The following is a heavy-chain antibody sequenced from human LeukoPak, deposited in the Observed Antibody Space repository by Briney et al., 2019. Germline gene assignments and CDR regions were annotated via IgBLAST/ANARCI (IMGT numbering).Heavy chain of an antibody. CDR2: ISSSGSYI. D-gene: IGHD6-13*01. V-gene: IGHV3-21*05. CDR1: GFTFSSYE. Sequence: AGGSLRLSCAASGFTFSSYEMNWVRQAPGKGLEWVSYISSSGSYIYYADSVKGRFTISRDNAKNSLYLQMNSLRAEDTAVYYCARFIAAPYYFDYWGRGTLVTVSS. CDR3: ARFIAAPYYFDY. J-gene: IGHJ4*02.